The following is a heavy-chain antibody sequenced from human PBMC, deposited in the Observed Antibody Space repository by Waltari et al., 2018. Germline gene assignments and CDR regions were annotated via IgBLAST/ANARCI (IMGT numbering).Heavy chain of an antibody. CDR1: GFTFSSYW. Sequence: EVQLVESGGGLVQPGGSLRLSCAASGFTFSSYWMSWVRKAPGKGLEWVANIKQDGSEKYYVDSVKGRMTIPRDNGKNPLELQKNSLGAEGTGVELVSRDFKIYSGLSEEAFDNRGQRDKGNR. CDR2: IKQDGSEK. CDR3: SRDFKIYSGLSEEAFDN. D-gene: IGHD5-12*01. V-gene: IGHV3-7*04. J-gene: IGHJ3*02.